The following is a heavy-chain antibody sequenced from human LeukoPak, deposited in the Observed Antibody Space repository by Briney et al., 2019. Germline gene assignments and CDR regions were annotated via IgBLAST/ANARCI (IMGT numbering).Heavy chain of an antibody. Sequence: PGRSLRLSCAASGFTFDDYAMHWVRQAPGKGLEWVSGISWNSGSIGYADSVKGRFTISRDNSKNTLFLQMNSLRAEDTAVYYCAKDLSSSSPADYWGQGTLVTVSS. CDR1: GFTFDDYA. D-gene: IGHD6-6*01. J-gene: IGHJ4*02. CDR2: ISWNSGSI. V-gene: IGHV3-9*01. CDR3: AKDLSSSSPADY.